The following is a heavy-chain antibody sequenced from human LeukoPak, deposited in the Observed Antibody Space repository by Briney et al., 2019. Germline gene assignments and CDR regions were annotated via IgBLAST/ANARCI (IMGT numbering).Heavy chain of an antibody. V-gene: IGHV4-39*07. Sequence: PSETLSLTCAVSGGSISSNSYYWGWIRQPPGKGLEWIGSIYYSGSTYYNPTLTSRVTISVDTSKNQFSLKLSSVTAADTAVYYCARVGSGYKTRDYYYYYMDVWGKGTTVTVSS. J-gene: IGHJ6*03. CDR1: GGSISSNSYY. D-gene: IGHD3-22*01. CDR2: IYYSGST. CDR3: ARVGSGYKTRDYYYYYMDV.